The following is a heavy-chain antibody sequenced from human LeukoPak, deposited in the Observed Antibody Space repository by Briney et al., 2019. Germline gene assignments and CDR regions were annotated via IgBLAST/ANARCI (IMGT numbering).Heavy chain of an antibody. CDR3: ASPGSGRHAFDI. D-gene: IGHD3-10*01. J-gene: IGHJ3*02. CDR2: IHRSGST. CDR1: LDSTTSNF. Sequence: PSETLSLTCTVSLDSTTSNFWSWVRQPPGKGLEWIGEIHRSGSTNYNPSLKSRVTISVDTSKNQFSLKLSSVTAADTAVYYCASPGSGRHAFDIWGQGTMVTVSS. V-gene: IGHV4-4*09.